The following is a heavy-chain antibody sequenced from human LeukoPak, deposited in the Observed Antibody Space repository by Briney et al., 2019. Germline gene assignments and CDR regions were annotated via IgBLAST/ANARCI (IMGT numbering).Heavy chain of an antibody. CDR3: ARSPLEWLLFLDL. D-gene: IGHD3-3*01. CDR1: GYNITSYG. J-gene: IGHJ5*02. V-gene: IGHV1-18*01. CDR2: ISGYKS. Sequence: GASVKVSCKASGYNITSYGISWVRQAPGQGLEWMGWISGYKSREVQGTVTMTRDPSTNTAFLELRSLRSDDAAVYYCARSPLEWLLFLDLWCQGTLVIVPS.